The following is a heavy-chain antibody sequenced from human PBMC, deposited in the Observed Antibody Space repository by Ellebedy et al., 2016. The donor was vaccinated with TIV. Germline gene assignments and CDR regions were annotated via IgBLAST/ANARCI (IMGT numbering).Heavy chain of an antibody. CDR2: ILEINQSGST. CDR1: GGPLSHNS. V-gene: IGHV4-34*01. Sequence: SETLSLTXAVYGGPLSHNSCTWIRQPPGKGLEWAGEILEINQSGSTKYTPSLKSRVTISVVTSKNQFSLKLSSVTAADTAVYYCARGRGGSYSIPFDYWGQGALVTVSS. CDR3: ARGRGGSYSIPFDY. J-gene: IGHJ4*02. D-gene: IGHD1-26*01.